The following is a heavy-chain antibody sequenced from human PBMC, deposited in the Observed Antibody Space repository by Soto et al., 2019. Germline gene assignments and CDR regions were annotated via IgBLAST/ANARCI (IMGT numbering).Heavy chain of an antibody. J-gene: IGHJ6*02. D-gene: IGHD3-22*01. V-gene: IGHV1-69*01. CDR2: IIPIFGTA. CDR1: GGTFSSYA. Sequence: QVQLVQSGAEVKKPGSSVKVSCKASGGTFSSYAISWVRQAPGQGLEWMGGIIPIFGTANYAQKFQGRVTIHADDSTSTADMELSSLRSEDTAVYYCARASGYAFTRIVAGGDYYYGMDVWGQGTTVTVSS. CDR3: ARASGYAFTRIVAGGDYYYGMDV.